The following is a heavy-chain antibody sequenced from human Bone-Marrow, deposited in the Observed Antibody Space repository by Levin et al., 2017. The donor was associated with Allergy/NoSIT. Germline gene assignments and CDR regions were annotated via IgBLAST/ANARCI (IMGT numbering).Heavy chain of an antibody. J-gene: IGHJ5*02. D-gene: IGHD3-3*02. Sequence: GGSLRLSCAASGFTFSSYWMSWVRQAPGKGLEWVANIKQDGSEKYYVDSVKGRSTICRDNAKNSLYLQMNSLRAEDTAVYYCARQSIRGDFLDWFDPWGQGTLVTVS. CDR1: GFTFSSYW. V-gene: IGHV3-7*01. CDR2: IKQDGSEK. CDR3: ARQSIRGDFLDWFDP.